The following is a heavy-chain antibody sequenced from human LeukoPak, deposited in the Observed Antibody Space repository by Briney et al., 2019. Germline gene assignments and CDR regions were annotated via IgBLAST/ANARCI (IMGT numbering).Heavy chain of an antibody. CDR1: GFTFSSYA. Sequence: GGSLRLSCAASGFTFSSYAMHWVRQAPGKGLEWVAVISYDGSNKYYADSVKGRFTISRDNSKNTLYLQMNSLRAEDTAVYYCARAMTTVTPFDYWGQGTLVTVFS. CDR2: ISYDGSNK. CDR3: ARAMTTVTPFDY. D-gene: IGHD4-11*01. J-gene: IGHJ4*02. V-gene: IGHV3-30-3*01.